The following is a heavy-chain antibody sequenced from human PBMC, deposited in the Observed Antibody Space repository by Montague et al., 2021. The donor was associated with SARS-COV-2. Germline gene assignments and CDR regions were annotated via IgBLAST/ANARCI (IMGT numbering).Heavy chain of an antibody. Sequence: SETLSLTCSISGGSITSYYWSWVRQPPGKGLEWIAHIYDSGSTNYNPSLKSRVRLSIDNPKNQFSLKLESLTAADTAVYYCVRDGGNWFYFDYWGQGALVTVSS. V-gene: IGHV4-4*07. CDR2: IYDSGST. CDR1: GGSITSYY. CDR3: VRDGGNWFYFDY. J-gene: IGHJ4*02. D-gene: IGHD3-16*01.